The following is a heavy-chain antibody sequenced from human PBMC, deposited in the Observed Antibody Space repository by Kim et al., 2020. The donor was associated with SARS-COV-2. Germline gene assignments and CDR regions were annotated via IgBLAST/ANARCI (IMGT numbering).Heavy chain of an antibody. CDR3: ARESRITSTYYYDSSGYSWGMDV. CDR1: GYTFTSYY. Sequence: ASVKVSCKASGYTFTSYYMHWVRQAPGQGLEWMGIINPSGGSTSYAQKFQGRVTMTRDTSTSTVYMELSSLRSEDTAVYYCARESRITSTYYYDSSGYSWGMDVWGQGTTVTVSS. V-gene: IGHV1-46*01. D-gene: IGHD3-22*01. J-gene: IGHJ6*02. CDR2: INPSGGST.